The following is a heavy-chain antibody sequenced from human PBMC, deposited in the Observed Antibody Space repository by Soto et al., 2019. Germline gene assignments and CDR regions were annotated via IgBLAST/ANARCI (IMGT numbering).Heavy chain of an antibody. D-gene: IGHD6-13*01. Sequence: GGSLRLSCAASGFTFSSYAMSWVRQAPGKGLEWVSAVSGSGGSTYYADSVKGRFTISRDNSKNTLYLQMNSLRAEDTAVYYCARQIAAAGNNWFDPWGQGTLVTVSS. J-gene: IGHJ5*02. CDR2: VSGSGGST. V-gene: IGHV3-23*01. CDR1: GFTFSSYA. CDR3: ARQIAAAGNNWFDP.